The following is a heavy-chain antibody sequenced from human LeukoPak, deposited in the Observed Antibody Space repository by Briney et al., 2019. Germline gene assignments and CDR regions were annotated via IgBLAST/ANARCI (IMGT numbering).Heavy chain of an antibody. CDR2: IYTSGST. CDR1: GGSISSGNYY. CDR3: ARDRGFMVRSSRRGYDDYYYYMDV. J-gene: IGHJ6*03. D-gene: IGHD3-10*01. Sequence: KPSETLSLTCTVSGGSISSGNYYWSWIRQPAGKGLEWIGRIYTSGSTNYNPSLKSQVTISVDTSKNQVSLKLSSVTAADTAVYYCARDRGFMVRSSRRGYDDYYYYMDVWGKGTTVTVSS. V-gene: IGHV4-61*02.